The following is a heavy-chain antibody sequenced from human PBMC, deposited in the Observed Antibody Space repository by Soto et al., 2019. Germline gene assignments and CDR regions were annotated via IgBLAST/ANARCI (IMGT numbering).Heavy chain of an antibody. CDR3: ARDRDYGDYPPLYGMDV. Sequence: QVQLQESGPGLVKPSQTLSLTCTVSGGSISSGGYYWSWIRQHPGKGLEWIGYIYYSGSTYYNPSLKSRATISVDTSKNQFSLKLSSVTAADTAVYYCARDRDYGDYPPLYGMDVWGQGTTVTVSS. V-gene: IGHV4-31*03. CDR2: IYYSGST. J-gene: IGHJ6*02. CDR1: GGSISSGGYY. D-gene: IGHD4-17*01.